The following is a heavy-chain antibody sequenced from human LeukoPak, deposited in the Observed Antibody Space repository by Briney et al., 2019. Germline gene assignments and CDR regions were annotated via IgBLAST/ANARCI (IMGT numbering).Heavy chain of an antibody. CDR2: FDPEDGET. CDR3: ATDPALSIAAARDY. Sequence: ASVKVSCKVSGYTLTELSMHWVRQAPGKGLEWMGGFDPEDGETIYAQKFQGRVTMTEDTSTDTAYMELSSLRSEDTAVYYCATDPALSIAAARDYWGQGTLVTVSS. V-gene: IGHV1-24*01. D-gene: IGHD6-13*01. CDR1: GYTLTELS. J-gene: IGHJ4*02.